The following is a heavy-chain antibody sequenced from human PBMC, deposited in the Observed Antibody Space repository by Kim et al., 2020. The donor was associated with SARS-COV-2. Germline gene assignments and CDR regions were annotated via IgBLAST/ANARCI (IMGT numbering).Heavy chain of an antibody. CDR2: IWYDGSNK. Sequence: GGSLRLSCAASGFTFSSYGMHWVRQAPGKGLEWVAVIWYDGSNKYYADSVKGRFTISRDNSKNTLYLQMNRLRAEDTAVYYCARGSGYSSSWYYDAFDIWGQGTMVTVSS. V-gene: IGHV3-33*01. J-gene: IGHJ3*02. CDR1: GFTFSSYG. D-gene: IGHD6-13*01. CDR3: ARGSGYSSSWYYDAFDI.